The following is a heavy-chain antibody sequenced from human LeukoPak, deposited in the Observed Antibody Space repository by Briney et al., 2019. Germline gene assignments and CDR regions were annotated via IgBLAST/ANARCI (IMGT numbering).Heavy chain of an antibody. D-gene: IGHD2-15*01. V-gene: IGHV5-10-1*01. Sequence: GESLRISCKGSGYSFTSYWISWVRQMPGKGLEWMGRIDPSDSYTNYSPSFQGHVTISADKSISTAYLQWSSLKASDTAMYYCASYPLPNSSGGSCYNWGQGTLVTVSS. CDR1: GYSFTSYW. CDR3: ASYPLPNSSGGSCYN. CDR2: IDPSDSYT. J-gene: IGHJ4*02.